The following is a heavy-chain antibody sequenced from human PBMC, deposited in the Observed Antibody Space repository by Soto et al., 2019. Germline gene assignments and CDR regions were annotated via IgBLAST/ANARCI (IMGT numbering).Heavy chain of an antibody. D-gene: IGHD5-12*01. J-gene: IGHJ4*02. CDR1: GFTFSSYA. CDR2: ISGSGGST. Sequence: EVQLLESGGGLVQPGGSLRLSCAASGFTFSSYAMSWVRQAPGKGLEWVSAISGSGGSTYYADSVKGRFTISRDNSKNTLYLQMNSLRAEDTAVYYCAKAWEMATMTREYYFDYGGQGTLVTVSS. V-gene: IGHV3-23*01. CDR3: AKAWEMATMTREYYFDY.